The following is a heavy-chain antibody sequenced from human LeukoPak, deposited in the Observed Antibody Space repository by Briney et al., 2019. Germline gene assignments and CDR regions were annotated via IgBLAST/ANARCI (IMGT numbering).Heavy chain of an antibody. J-gene: IGHJ5*02. CDR3: ATSDDAAGTS. V-gene: IGHV3-7*01. Sequence: GGSLRLSCAASGFRFSSFLMSWVRQAPGKGLDWVANINQNEGVKHYVDSVKGRFTISRDNAKDSLYLQMTSLRADDTAVYYCATSDDAAGTSWGQGTLVTVSS. D-gene: IGHD6-25*01. CDR2: INQNEGVK. CDR1: GFRFSSFL.